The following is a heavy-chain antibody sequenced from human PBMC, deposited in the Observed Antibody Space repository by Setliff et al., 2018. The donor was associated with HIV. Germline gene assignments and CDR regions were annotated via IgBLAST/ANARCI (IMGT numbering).Heavy chain of an antibody. CDR1: NYSISSGHY. Sequence: PSETLSLTCTISNYSISSGHYWGWVRQSPGKGLEWIGVIYYRGSAYYNLSLQSRVTLSVDTSNNSFSLHLTSVTAADTAVYFCARARGPPLPVLDFWGPGTLVTVSS. J-gene: IGHJ4*02. D-gene: IGHD3-10*01. V-gene: IGHV4-38-2*02. CDR2: IYYRGSA. CDR3: ARARGPPLPVLDF.